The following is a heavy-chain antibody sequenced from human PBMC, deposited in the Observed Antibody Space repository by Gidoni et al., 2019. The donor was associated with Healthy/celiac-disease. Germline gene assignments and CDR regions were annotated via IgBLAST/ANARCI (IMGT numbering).Heavy chain of an antibody. CDR1: GLTFRRYA. J-gene: IGHJ4*02. CDR3: AKEDQNRFSGRRPFDY. D-gene: IGHD3-10*01. CDR2: ISGSGGST. V-gene: IGHV3-23*01. Sequence: EVQLLESGGGLVQPGGSLRLSCAALGLTFRRYAMIWVRQAPGKGLEWVSAISGSGGSTYYADSVKGRFTISRDNSKNTLYLQMNSLRAEDTAVYYCAKEDQNRFSGRRPFDYWGQGTLVTVSS.